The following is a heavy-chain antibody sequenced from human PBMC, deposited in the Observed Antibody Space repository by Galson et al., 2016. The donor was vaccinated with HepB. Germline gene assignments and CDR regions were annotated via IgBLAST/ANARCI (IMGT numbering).Heavy chain of an antibody. CDR1: GFKFSSYG. D-gene: IGHD2-21*02. J-gene: IGHJ6*02. CDR2: TSYDVTIK. Sequence: SLRLSCAASGFKFSSYGMHWVRQAPGKGLEWVAVSVTSYDVTIKHYAESPVGRFTISRDNSKNTLYQQMESVRADDTAVYYCARNHDITVTAPSGYYYYGMDVWGQGTTVIVSS. V-gene: IGHV3-33*01. CDR3: ARNHDITVTAPSGYYYYGMDV.